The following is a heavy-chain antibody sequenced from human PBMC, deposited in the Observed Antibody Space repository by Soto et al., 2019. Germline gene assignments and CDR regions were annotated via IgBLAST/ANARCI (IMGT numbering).Heavy chain of an antibody. V-gene: IGHV1-2*02. CDR1: GYTFIKYY. J-gene: IGHJ4*02. CDR3: ARQLAYCGGDCYTEPIEY. Sequence: GASVKVSCKASGYTFIKYYIHWVRQAPGQGLEWMGWVNPRSGDTNYAQKFQGRVTMTRDTSISTAYMELSRLRSDYTAVYYCARQLAYCGGDCYTEPIEYWGQGTLVTVSS. CDR2: VNPRSGDT. D-gene: IGHD2-21*02.